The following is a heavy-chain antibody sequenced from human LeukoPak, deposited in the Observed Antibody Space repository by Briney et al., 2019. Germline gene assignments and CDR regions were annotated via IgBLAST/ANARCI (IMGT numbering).Heavy chain of an antibody. V-gene: IGHV4-4*07. CDR1: GGSISSYY. J-gene: IGHJ4*02. Sequence: SETLSLTCTVSGGSISSYYWSWLRQPAGKGLEWIGRIYTSGSTNYNPSLKSRVTMSVDTSKNQFSLKLSSVTAADTAVYYCAREEGYYDSSGYSLYYFDYWGQGTLVTVSS. CDR3: AREEGYYDSSGYSLYYFDY. CDR2: IYTSGST. D-gene: IGHD3-22*01.